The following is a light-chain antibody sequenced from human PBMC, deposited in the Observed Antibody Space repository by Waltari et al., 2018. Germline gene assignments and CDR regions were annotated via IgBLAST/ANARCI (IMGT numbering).Light chain of an antibody. J-gene: IGKJ1*01. CDR3: QQSYSTPPWT. CDR2: AAS. V-gene: IGKV1-39*01. Sequence: DIQMTQSPSSLSASVGDRVTITCRASQSISSYLNWYQQKPGKAPKLLIYAASSVQSGVPSRFSGSRSGTDFTLTISSLQPEDFATYYCQQSYSTPPWTFGQGTKVEIK. CDR1: QSISSY.